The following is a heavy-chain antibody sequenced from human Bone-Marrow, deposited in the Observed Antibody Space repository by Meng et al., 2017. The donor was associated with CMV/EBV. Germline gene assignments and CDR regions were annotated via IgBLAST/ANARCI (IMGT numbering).Heavy chain of an antibody. D-gene: IGHD2-2*01. Sequence: SQTLSLTCAVYGGSFSGYYWSWIRQPPGKGLEWIGEINHSGSTNYNPSLKSRVTISVDTSKNQFSLKLSSVTAADTAVYYCARARLRKYQLLNEYFQHWGQGNLVTVSS. CDR1: GGSFSGYY. J-gene: IGHJ1*01. CDR3: ARARLRKYQLLNEYFQH. CDR2: INHSGST. V-gene: IGHV4-34*01.